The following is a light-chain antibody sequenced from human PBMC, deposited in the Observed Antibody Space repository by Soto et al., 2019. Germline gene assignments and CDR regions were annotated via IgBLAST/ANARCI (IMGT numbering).Light chain of an antibody. J-gene: IGKJ3*01. Sequence: EIVLTQSPGTLSLSPGARATLSCSTSQSVSSSYLAWYKHNPRHAPRLLIYGAPSRATGIPYRFSGSGSGTDFTLTISRLEPEDVAVYYCQQYGSSPFTFGPGTKVDIK. CDR2: GAP. V-gene: IGKV3-20*01. CDR1: QSVSSSY. CDR3: QQYGSSPFT.